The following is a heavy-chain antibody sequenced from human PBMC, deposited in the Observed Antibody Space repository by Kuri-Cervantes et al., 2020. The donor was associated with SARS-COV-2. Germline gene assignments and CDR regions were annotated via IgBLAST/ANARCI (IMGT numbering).Heavy chain of an antibody. CDR1: GFTVSTYT. CDR3: VRKGDS. Sequence: GGSLRLSCAASGFTVSTYTMNWVRQAPGKGLEWVSYISVSGTTMYYADSVKGRFTIYRDNAKNSLYLQMNSLRADDTAVYYCVRKGDSWGQGTLVTSPQ. J-gene: IGHJ4*02. V-gene: IGHV3-48*01. CDR2: ISVSGTTM.